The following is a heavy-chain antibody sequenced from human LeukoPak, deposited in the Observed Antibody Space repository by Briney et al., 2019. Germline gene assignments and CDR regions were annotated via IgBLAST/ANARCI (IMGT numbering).Heavy chain of an antibody. Sequence: GGSLRLSCAASGFIFDDYAMHWVRQAPGKGLEWVAGISWNSGGIGYGDSVKGRFIISRDNAKNSLYLQMNSLRAEDTAVYYCARDGIVATIWGYFDYWGQGTLVTVSS. CDR3: ARDGIVATIWGYFDY. V-gene: IGHV3-9*01. CDR1: GFIFDDYA. J-gene: IGHJ4*02. D-gene: IGHD5-12*01. CDR2: ISWNSGGI.